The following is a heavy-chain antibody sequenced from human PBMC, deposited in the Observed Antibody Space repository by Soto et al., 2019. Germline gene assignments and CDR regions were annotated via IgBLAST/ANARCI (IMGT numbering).Heavy chain of an antibody. J-gene: IGHJ4*02. CDR3: ARGPPLGF. CDR2: IYHSGST. V-gene: IGHV4-30-2*01. CDR1: GGSTCIGGYS. Sequence: SERRSLASAVCGGSTCIGGYSWSWIRQPPGKGLECIGYIYHSGSTYYNPSLKSRVTISVDWSKNQFFLQLSSVTAADTAVYYCARGPPLGFCGQGTLVTVSS.